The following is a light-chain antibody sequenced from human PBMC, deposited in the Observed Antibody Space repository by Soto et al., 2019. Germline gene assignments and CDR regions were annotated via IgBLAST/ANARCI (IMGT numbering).Light chain of an antibody. Sequence: DIQMTQSPSILSASVGDRVTITCRASPSISNWLAWYQQKPGRAPKVLIYDASSLQSGVPSRFSGSGSGTEFTLTISSLQPYDIATYYCQQYKSYSYTFGQGTNLEI. CDR1: PSISNW. J-gene: IGKJ2*01. V-gene: IGKV1-5*01. CDR2: DAS. CDR3: QQYKSYSYT.